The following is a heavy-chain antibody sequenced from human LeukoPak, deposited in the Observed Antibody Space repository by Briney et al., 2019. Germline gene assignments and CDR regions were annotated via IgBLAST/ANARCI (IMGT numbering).Heavy chain of an antibody. V-gene: IGHV3-21*01. CDR1: GFSFSSYS. CDR2: ISSDSSDI. J-gene: IGHJ5*02. CDR3: AKTLARADTLNWFDP. D-gene: IGHD2-15*01. Sequence: PGGSLRLSCAASGFSFSSYSMNWVRQAPGKGLEWVSSISSDSSDIFHVDPVKRRFTKSKYNAKNSLFLQMNSLRAEDTAVYYCAKTLARADTLNWFDPWGQGTLVTVSS.